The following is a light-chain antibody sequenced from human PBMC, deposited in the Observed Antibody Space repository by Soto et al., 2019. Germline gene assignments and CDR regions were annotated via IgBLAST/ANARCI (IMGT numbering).Light chain of an antibody. J-gene: IGKJ1*01. CDR3: QLSDSTWT. CDR1: QSISSY. Sequence: DIQMTQSPSSLSASVGDRVTITCRASQSISSYLNWYQQKPGKAPKLLIYAASSLQSGVPSRFSGSGSGTDFTLTINSLQPEDFATYYCQLSDSTWTFGQGTKVDIK. V-gene: IGKV1-39*01. CDR2: AAS.